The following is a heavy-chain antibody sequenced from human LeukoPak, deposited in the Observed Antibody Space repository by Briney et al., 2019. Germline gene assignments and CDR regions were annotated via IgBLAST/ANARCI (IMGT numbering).Heavy chain of an antibody. CDR1: GYTFTAYY. D-gene: IGHD3-22*01. Sequence: ASVKVSCQASGYTFTAYYMHWVRQAPGQGLEWMGWINPNSGGTNYAQKFQGRVTMTRDTSISTAYMELSRLRSDDTAVYYCARVLVGGYYPNWFGPWGQGTLVTVSS. CDR3: ARVLVGGYYPNWFGP. J-gene: IGHJ5*02. V-gene: IGHV1-2*02. CDR2: INPNSGGT.